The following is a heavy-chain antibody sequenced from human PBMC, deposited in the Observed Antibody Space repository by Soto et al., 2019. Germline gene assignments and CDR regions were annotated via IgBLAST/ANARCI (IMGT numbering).Heavy chain of an antibody. CDR2: IFSNDEK. CDR1: GFSLSNARMG. Sequence: QVTLKESGPVLVKPTETLTLTCTVSGFSLSNARMGVSWIRQPPGKALEWLAHIFSNDEKSYSTSLKSRLTISKDTSKSQVVLTMTNMDPVDTATYYCARILGIAARDYYYCYGMDVWGQGTTVTVSS. J-gene: IGHJ6*02. D-gene: IGHD6-6*01. CDR3: ARILGIAARDYYYCYGMDV. V-gene: IGHV2-26*01.